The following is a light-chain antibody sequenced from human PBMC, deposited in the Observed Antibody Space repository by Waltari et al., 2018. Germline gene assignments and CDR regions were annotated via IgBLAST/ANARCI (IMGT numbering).Light chain of an antibody. Sequence: QSVLTQPPSASGTPGPRLTISCSGSSSNIGRNFVSGYQQLPGTAPKLLIYRNNQRPSGVPDRFSRSKTGTSASLAISGLRSEDEADYYCAPWDDSLSGPGVFGGGTKLTVL. J-gene: IGLJ3*02. CDR3: APWDDSLSGPGV. CDR2: RNN. V-gene: IGLV1-47*01. CDR1: SSNIGRNF.